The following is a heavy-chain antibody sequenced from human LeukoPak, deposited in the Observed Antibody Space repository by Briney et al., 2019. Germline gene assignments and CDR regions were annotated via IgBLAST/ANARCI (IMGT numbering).Heavy chain of an antibody. D-gene: IGHD6-19*01. CDR1: GFTFSRYD. CDR2: IGVAGDT. CDR3: ARLTVSGQLDY. Sequence: GGSLRLSCAASGFTFSRYDMHWVRQATGKGLEWVSAIGVAGDTYYPGSVKGRFTISRENAKNSLYLQMNSLRAGDTAVYYCARLTVSGQLDYWGQGTLVTVSS. V-gene: IGHV3-13*04. J-gene: IGHJ4*02.